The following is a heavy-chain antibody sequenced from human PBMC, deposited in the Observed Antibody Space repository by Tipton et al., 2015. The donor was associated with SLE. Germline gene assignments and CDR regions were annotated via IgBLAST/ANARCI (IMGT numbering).Heavy chain of an antibody. J-gene: IGHJ4*02. CDR2: IYYTGST. Sequence: TLSLTCTVSGGSIRSSSYYWGWIRQPPGKGLEWIGSIYYTGSTYYNPSLKSRVTISVDTSKNQFSQKLSSVTAADTAVYYCASKVIVATIDYWGQGTLVTVSS. CDR3: ASKVIVATIDY. CDR1: GGSIRSSSYY. V-gene: IGHV4-39*01. D-gene: IGHD5-12*01.